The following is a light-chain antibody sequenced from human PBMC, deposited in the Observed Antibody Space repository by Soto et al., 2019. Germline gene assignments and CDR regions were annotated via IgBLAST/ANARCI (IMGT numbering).Light chain of an antibody. V-gene: IGKV3-20*01. CDR3: QQYDT. CDR1: QSVSSSY. CDR2: GAS. Sequence: DIVLTQSPGTLSLSPGERATLSCRASQSVSSSYLAWYQQKPGQAPRLLIYGASSRATGIPDRFSGSGSGTDFTLTISRLEPEDFAVYYCQQYDTFGQGTKVEIK. J-gene: IGKJ1*01.